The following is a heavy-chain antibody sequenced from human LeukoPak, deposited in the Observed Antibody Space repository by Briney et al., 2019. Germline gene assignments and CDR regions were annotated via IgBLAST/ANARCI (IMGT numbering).Heavy chain of an antibody. Sequence: GASVKVSCTASGYHFSEYYLHWVRQAPGQGLEWLGWINPNSGDTNTAQNFQGRVTLTRDSSINTAYVDLTRLTSDDTAMYYCARAGKYRVYWGQGSLITVSS. CDR3: ARAGKYRVY. J-gene: IGHJ4*02. CDR1: GYHFSEYY. D-gene: IGHD6-6*01. CDR2: INPNSGDT. V-gene: IGHV1-2*02.